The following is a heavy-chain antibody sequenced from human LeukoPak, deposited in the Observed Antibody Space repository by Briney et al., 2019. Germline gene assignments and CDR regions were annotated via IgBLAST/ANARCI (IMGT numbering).Heavy chain of an antibody. V-gene: IGHV4-59*01. D-gene: IGHD6-13*01. CDR3: ARENAGYSGSWYNWFAP. Sequence: SETLSLTCTVSGGSISSYYWSWIRQPPGKGLEWIGYIYYSGSTNYNPSLKSRVTISVDTSKNQFSLKLSSVTAADTAVYYCARENAGYSGSWYNWFAPWGQGPLVTVSS. CDR1: GGSISSYY. CDR2: IYYSGST. J-gene: IGHJ5*02.